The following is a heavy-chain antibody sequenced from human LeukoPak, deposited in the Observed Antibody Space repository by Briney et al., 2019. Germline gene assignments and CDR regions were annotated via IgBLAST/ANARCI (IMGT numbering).Heavy chain of an antibody. D-gene: IGHD6-19*01. J-gene: IGHJ4*02. CDR2: IYYSGST. CDR3: AKQSIAVAGTGYFDY. CDR1: GGSISSYY. Sequence: SETLSLTRTVSGGSISSYYWSWIRQPPGKGLEWIGCIYYSGSTNYNPSLKSRVTISVDTSKNQFSLKLSSVTAADTAVYYCAKQSIAVAGTGYFDYWGQGTLVTVSS. V-gene: IGHV4-59*01.